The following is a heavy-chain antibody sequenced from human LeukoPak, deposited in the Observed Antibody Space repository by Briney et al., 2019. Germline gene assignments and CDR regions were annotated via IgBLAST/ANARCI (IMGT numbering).Heavy chain of an antibody. V-gene: IGHV1-46*01. D-gene: IGHD4-23*01. CDR3: ARVGITAATADY. J-gene: IGHJ4*02. Sequence: ASVKVSCKASGYTFTSYYMHWTRQAPGQGPEWMGIINPRGGSTDYAQKFQGRVTMTSDTSTSTVYMELHSLRSEDTAVYFCARVGITAATADYWGQGTLVTVSS. CDR2: INPRGGST. CDR1: GYTFTSYY.